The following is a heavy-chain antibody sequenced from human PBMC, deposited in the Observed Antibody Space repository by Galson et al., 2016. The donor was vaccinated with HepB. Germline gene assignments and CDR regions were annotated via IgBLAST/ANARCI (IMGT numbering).Heavy chain of an antibody. V-gene: IGHV4-34*01. D-gene: IGHD1-26*01. CDR3: ARGSEWELRSVGY. CDR1: GGSFSGYH. CDR2: IIHSERS. Sequence: SETLSLTCAVFGGSFSGYHWSWIRQPPGKGLEWLGEIIHSERSSYNTSLKSRVTMSLDTSKKHFSLKLTSLTAADTAVYYCARGSEWELRSVGYWGQGSLVTVSS. J-gene: IGHJ4*02.